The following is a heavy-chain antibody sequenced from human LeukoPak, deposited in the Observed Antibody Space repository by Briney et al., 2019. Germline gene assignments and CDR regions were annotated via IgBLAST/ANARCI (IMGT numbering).Heavy chain of an antibody. D-gene: IGHD3-22*01. Sequence: GGSLRLSCAASGFTFDDYAMHGVRQAPGKGLEWVSGISWNSGSIGYADSVKGRFTISRDNAKNSLYLQMNSLRAEDTALYYCAKGGNYYDSSGSFDYWGQGTLVTVSS. J-gene: IGHJ4*02. CDR3: AKGGNYYDSSGSFDY. CDR1: GFTFDDYA. CDR2: ISWNSGSI. V-gene: IGHV3-9*01.